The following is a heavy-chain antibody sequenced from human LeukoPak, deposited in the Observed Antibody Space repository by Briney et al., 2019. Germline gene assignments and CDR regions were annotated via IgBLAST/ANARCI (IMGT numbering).Heavy chain of an antibody. CDR2: IYYSGST. J-gene: IGHJ3*02. CDR1: GGSISSYY. CDR3: ARENVVVPAAMDAFDI. Sequence: PSETLSLTCTVSGGSISSYYWSWIRQPPGKGLEWIGYIYYSGSTNYNPSLKSRVTISVDTSKNQFSLKLSSVTAADTAVYYCARENVVVPAAMDAFDIWSQGTMVTVSS. D-gene: IGHD2-2*01. V-gene: IGHV4-59*01.